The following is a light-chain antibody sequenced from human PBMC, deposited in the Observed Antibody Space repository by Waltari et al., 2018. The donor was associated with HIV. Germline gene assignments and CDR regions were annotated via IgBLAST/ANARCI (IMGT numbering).Light chain of an antibody. CDR2: NTN. CDR3: QSSDSTLSGSV. J-gene: IGLJ2*01. Sequence: QSVLTQPPSVSGAPGQRVTLPCTGSNSNIRTHDVHWYQQFPGTAPQLLIYNTNSRPSGVPDRFSGSKSGTSASLAISGLQAEDEADYFCQSSDSTLSGSVFGGGTKLTVL. V-gene: IGLV1-40*01. CDR1: NSNIRTHD.